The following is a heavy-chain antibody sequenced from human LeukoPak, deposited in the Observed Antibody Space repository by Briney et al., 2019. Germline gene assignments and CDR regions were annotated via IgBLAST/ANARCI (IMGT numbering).Heavy chain of an antibody. CDR2: ISISGSTI. Sequence: GGSLRLSCAASGFTFSSYEMNWVRQAPGKGLEWVSFISISGSTIYYADSVKGRFTISRDNAKNSLYLQMNSLRAEDTAVYYCARGGLRYFARWGQGTLVTVSS. J-gene: IGHJ5*02. CDR1: GFTFSSYE. V-gene: IGHV3-48*03. CDR3: ARGGLRYFAR. D-gene: IGHD3-16*01.